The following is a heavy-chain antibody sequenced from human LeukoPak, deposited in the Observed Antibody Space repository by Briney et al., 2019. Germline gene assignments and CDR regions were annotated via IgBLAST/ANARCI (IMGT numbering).Heavy chain of an antibody. D-gene: IGHD6-19*01. CDR3: ARVNSGWLSYYFDY. J-gene: IGHJ4*02. V-gene: IGHV7-4-1*02. CDR1: GYTFTSYA. CDR2: INTNTGNP. Sequence: ASVKVSCKASGYTFTSYAMNWVRQAPGQGLEWMGWINTNTGNPTYAQGFTGRFVFSLDTSVSTAYLRISSLKAEDTAVYYCARVNSGWLSYYFDYWGQGTLVTVSS.